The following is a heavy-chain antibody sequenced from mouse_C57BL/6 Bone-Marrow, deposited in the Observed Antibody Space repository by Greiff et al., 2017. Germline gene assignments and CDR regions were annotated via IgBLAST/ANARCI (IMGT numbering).Heavy chain of an antibody. CDR1: GFSFNTYA. CDR2: IRSKSNNYAT. D-gene: IGHD2-4*01. J-gene: IGHJ4*01. CDR3: VRHRDYDYDGYAMDY. Sequence: EVKLVESGGGLVQPKGSLKLSCAASGFSFNTYAMNWVRQAPGTGLEWVARIRSKSNNYATYYADSVKDRFTISRDDSESMLYLQMNNLKTEDTAMYYCVRHRDYDYDGYAMDYWGQGTSVTVSS. V-gene: IGHV10-1*01.